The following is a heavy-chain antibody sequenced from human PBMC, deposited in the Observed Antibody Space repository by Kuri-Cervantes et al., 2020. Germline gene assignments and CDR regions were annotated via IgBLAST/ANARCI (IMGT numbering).Heavy chain of an antibody. CDR3: ARGRRTFYYDSSAYYGAFDI. D-gene: IGHD3-22*01. J-gene: IGHJ3*02. CDR2: ISSSGSTI. Sequence: GESLKISCAASGFTFSDYYMSWIRQAPGKGLEWVSYISSSGSTIYYADSVKGRFTISRDNSKNTLYLQMGSLRAEDMAVYYCARGRRTFYYDSSAYYGAFDIWGQGTMVTVSS. CDR1: GFTFSDYY. V-gene: IGHV3-11*04.